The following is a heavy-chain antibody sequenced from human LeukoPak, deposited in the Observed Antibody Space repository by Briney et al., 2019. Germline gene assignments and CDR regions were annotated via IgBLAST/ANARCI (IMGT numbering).Heavy chain of an antibody. CDR3: ARQGSHSNLILG. D-gene: IGHD1-26*01. Sequence: SETLTLTCTVSGGSISSSSYYWGWIRQPPGKGLEWIGSIYYRGSTYYNPSLKSRITISVDTSKNQFSLQLSSVTAADTAVYYCARQGSHSNLILGWGRGTLVTVSS. V-gene: IGHV4-39*01. CDR1: GGSISSSSYY. CDR2: IYYRGST. J-gene: IGHJ4*02.